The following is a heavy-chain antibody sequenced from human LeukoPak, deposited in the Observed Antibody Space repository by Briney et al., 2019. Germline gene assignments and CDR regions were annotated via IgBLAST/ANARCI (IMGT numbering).Heavy chain of an antibody. J-gene: IGHJ4*02. CDR3: AKVGFATYDY. V-gene: IGHV3-64D*06. CDR1: GLTFSGYD. Sequence: GGSLRLSRSASGLTFSGYDMHWVRQAPGEGLEYVSAITRNGGGTYYADSVKGRFTISRDNSKNTLSLQMSSLRADDTAVYYCAKVGFATYDYWGQGTLVTVSS. CDR2: ITRNGGGT. D-gene: IGHD3-3*01.